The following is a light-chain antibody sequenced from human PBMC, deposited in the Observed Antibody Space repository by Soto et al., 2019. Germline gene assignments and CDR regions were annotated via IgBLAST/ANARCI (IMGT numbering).Light chain of an antibody. CDR1: QSVSDR. CDR3: QQYADWPKT. V-gene: IGKV3-15*01. J-gene: IGKJ1*01. Sequence: EIVMTQSPDTLSVSPGERATLSCRASQSVSDRVVWYQQKSGQAPSLLIYAASTRAAGVPARFSGSGSGTEFTLPISSLQSEDFAVYFCQQYADWPKTFGQGTKVDVK. CDR2: AAS.